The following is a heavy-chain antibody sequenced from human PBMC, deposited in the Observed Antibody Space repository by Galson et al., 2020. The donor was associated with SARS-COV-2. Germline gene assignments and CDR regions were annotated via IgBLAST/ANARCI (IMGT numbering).Heavy chain of an antibody. V-gene: IGHV3-7*01. CDR1: GFTFSSYW. J-gene: IGHJ6*02. CDR3: ARDHGYYGSGSPPGYYYSGMDV. Sequence: TGGSLRLSCAASGFTFSSYWMSWVRQAPGKGLEWVANIKEDGSEKYYVDSVKGRFTISRDNAKNSLYLQMNSLRAEDTAVYYCARDHGYYGSGSPPGYYYSGMDVWGQGTTVTVSS. D-gene: IGHD3-10*01. CDR2: IKEDGSEK.